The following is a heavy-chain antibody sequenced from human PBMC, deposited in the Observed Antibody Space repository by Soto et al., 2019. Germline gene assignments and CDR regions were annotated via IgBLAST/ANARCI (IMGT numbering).Heavy chain of an antibody. CDR3: ARYSQYSTSWQRFDS. CDR2: VNTYNGNP. D-gene: IGHD6-13*01. J-gene: IGHJ4*02. CDR1: GYTFTNYA. Sequence: QVQLVQSGVEVKKPGASVKVSCKASGYTFTNYAISCVRQAPGRGLEWMGWVNTYNGNPNYAQICQGRVTMTTDTSTGTAYIELRSLKSDDAAVYYCARYSQYSTSWQRFDSWGQGTLVTVSS. V-gene: IGHV1-18*01.